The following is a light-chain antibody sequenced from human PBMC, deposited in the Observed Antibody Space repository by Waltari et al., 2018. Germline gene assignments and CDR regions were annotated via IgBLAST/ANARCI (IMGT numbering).Light chain of an antibody. Sequence: DIQMTQSPSSLSASVGDRVTITCRASQTISRYLNWYQQKPGKAPNLLIYAASSLQSGVPSRFSCSGSGRDFTLIITSLQPEDFATYYCQESYRFTRTFGQGTKVEIK. J-gene: IGKJ1*01. CDR2: AAS. CDR3: QESYRFTRT. V-gene: IGKV1-39*01. CDR1: QTISRY.